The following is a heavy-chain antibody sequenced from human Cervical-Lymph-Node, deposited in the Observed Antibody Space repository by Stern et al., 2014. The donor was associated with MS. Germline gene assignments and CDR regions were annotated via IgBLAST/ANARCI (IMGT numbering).Heavy chain of an antibody. Sequence: VQLVESGAEVKKPGASVTVSCKASGYTFTDHYMHWVRQAPGQGLEWMGRINPNSGATNYGQKFQGRVTMTRDTSSNTAYMELSRLKADDTAVYYCARGKGGNYSAKYAMDVWGQGTTVTVSS. CDR2: INPNSGAT. CDR1: GYTFTDHY. D-gene: IGHD1-26*01. J-gene: IGHJ6*02. CDR3: ARGKGGNYSAKYAMDV. V-gene: IGHV1-2*06.